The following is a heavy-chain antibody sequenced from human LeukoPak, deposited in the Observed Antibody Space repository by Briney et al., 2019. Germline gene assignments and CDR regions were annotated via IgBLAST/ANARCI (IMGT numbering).Heavy chain of an antibody. J-gene: IGHJ6*03. Sequence: PGRSLRLSCAASGFIFSNFAMHWVRQAPGKGLEWVALISYDGSHTYYADSMKGRFTISRDNSRNVLYLQMTSLRGDDSAVYYCAREEQELVRDYYYYMDVWGKGTMVTVSS. CDR1: GFIFSNFA. D-gene: IGHD6-13*01. V-gene: IGHV3-30*16. CDR2: ISYDGSHT. CDR3: AREEQELVRDYYYYMDV.